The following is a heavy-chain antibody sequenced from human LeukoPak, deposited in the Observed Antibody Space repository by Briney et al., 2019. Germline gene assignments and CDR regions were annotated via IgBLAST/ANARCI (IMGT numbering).Heavy chain of an antibody. CDR2: IYYSGST. CDR3: AREPLTLGYCTNGVCYRGWFDP. Sequence: PSQTLSLTCTVSGGSISSGSYYWGWIRQPPGKGLEWIGSIYYSGSTYYNPSLKSRVTISVDTSKNQFSLKLSSVTAADTAVYYCAREPLTLGYCTNGVCYRGWFDPWGQGTLVTVSS. CDR1: GGSISSGSYY. J-gene: IGHJ5*02. D-gene: IGHD2-8*01. V-gene: IGHV4-39*02.